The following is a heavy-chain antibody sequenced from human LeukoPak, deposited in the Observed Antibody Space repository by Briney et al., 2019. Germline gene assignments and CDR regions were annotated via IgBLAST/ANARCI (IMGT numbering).Heavy chain of an antibody. CDR1: GGTFSSYA. CDR3: ATPPGDSYGYYYYYMDV. CDR2: IIPIFGTA. J-gene: IGHJ6*03. V-gene: IGHV1-69*06. Sequence: SVKVSCTASGGTFSSYAISWVRQAPGQGLEWMGGIIPIFGTANYAQKFQGRVTITADKSTSTAYMELSSLRSEDTAVYYCATPPGDSYGYYYYYMDVWGKGTTVTVSS. D-gene: IGHD5-18*01.